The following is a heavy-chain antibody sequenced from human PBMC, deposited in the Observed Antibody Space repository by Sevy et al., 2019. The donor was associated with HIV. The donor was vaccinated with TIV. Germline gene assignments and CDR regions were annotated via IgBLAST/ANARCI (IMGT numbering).Heavy chain of an antibody. Sequence: GGSLRLSCAASGFTFHNAWMSWVRQAPGKGLEWIGRIKSKSDGGTTDFAAPVKGRFTISSDDSQNKLFLQMNSLKTEDTAVYYCTSMTTVEGVFDFWGQGTLVTVSS. D-gene: IGHD4-17*01. CDR3: TSMTTVEGVFDF. V-gene: IGHV3-15*01. J-gene: IGHJ4*02. CDR2: IKSKSDGGTT. CDR1: GFTFHNAW.